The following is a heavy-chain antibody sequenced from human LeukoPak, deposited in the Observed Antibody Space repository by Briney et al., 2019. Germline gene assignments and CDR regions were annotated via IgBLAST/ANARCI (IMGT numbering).Heavy chain of an antibody. J-gene: IGHJ5*02. CDR3: ARGPPLFDP. CDR2: ISTSGTTT. V-gene: IGHV3-48*01. CDR1: GFTFSSYS. Sequence: PGGSLRLSCAASGFTFSSYSMNWVRQAPGKGLEWVSYISTSGTTTYYADSVKGRFTISSDNAKSSLYLQMNSLRPEDTAVYYCARGPPLFDPWGQGTLVTVSS.